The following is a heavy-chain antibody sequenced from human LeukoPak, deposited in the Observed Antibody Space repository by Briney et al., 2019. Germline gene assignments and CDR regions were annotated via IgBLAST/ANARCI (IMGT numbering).Heavy chain of an antibody. CDR2: ISSSGSTI. CDR1: GFTFSSYE. Sequence: GGSLRLSCAASGFTFSSYEMNWVRQAPGKGLEWVSYISSSGSTIYYADSVKGRFTISRDNAKNSLYLQMNSLRAEDTAVYYCAPGEGYYYDSSGYSDYGGQGTLVTVSS. CDR3: APGEGYYYDSSGYSDY. D-gene: IGHD3-22*01. V-gene: IGHV3-48*03. J-gene: IGHJ4*02.